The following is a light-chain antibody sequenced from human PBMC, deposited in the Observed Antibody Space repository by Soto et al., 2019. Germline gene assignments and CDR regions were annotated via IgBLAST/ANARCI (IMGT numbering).Light chain of an antibody. CDR1: QSLVDSGGNTY. CDR2: QVS. V-gene: IGKV2-30*01. J-gene: IGKJ1*01. CDR3: MQGTLWPWT. Sequence: EGVMTQSPLSLPVTLGQPASISCRSSQSLVDSGGNTYFNWYHQRPGQSPRRLIYQVSNRDAGVPDRFSGSGSGTDFTLKISRVEAEDVGVYYCMQGTLWPWTFGQGTKVEIK.